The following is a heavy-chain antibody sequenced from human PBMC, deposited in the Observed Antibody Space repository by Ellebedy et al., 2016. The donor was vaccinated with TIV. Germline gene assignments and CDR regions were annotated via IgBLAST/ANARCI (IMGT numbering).Heavy chain of an antibody. CDR2: IFYTGST. J-gene: IGHJ5*02. V-gene: IGHV4-39*07. CDR1: GGSISGSVYY. D-gene: IGHD6-19*01. Sequence: SETLSLXXTVSGGSISGSVYYWGWIRQPPGKGLEWIGSIFYTGSTYYNSSLKSRVTISVNTSKNQFSLKLSSVTAADTAVYYCAAQWLGANWFDPWGQGTLVIVSS. CDR3: AAQWLGANWFDP.